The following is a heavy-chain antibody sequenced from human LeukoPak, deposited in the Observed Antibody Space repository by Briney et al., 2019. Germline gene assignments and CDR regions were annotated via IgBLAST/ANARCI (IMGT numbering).Heavy chain of an antibody. J-gene: IGHJ4*02. CDR1: GGSVSGYY. Sequence: SETLSLTRTVSGGSVSGYYWSWFRPPPGKGLEWIGYIHSSGTTEYNPSLESRITTSVDASKNQVSLKLSSVTVADTAFYYCTREGYGSSGYYLDYWGQGTLVTVSS. CDR2: IHSSGTT. CDR3: TREGYGSSGYYLDY. D-gene: IGHD3-22*01. V-gene: IGHV4-59*02.